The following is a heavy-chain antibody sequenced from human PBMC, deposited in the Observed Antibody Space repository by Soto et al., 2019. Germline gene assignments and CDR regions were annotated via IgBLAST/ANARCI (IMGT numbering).Heavy chain of an antibody. CDR3: AGGPPVEMATIDY. D-gene: IGHD5-12*01. CDR1: GGSFSGYY. CDR2: INHSGST. Sequence: SETLSLTCAVYGGSFSGYYWSWIRQPPGKGLEWIGEINHSGSTNYNPSLKSRVTISVDTSKNQFSLKLSSVTAADTAVYYCAGGPPVEMATIDYWGQGTLVTVSS. J-gene: IGHJ4*02. V-gene: IGHV4-34*01.